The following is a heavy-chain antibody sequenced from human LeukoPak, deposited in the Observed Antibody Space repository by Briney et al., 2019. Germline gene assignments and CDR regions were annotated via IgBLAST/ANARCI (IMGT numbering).Heavy chain of an antibody. J-gene: IGHJ3*02. Sequence: GESLKISCKGSGYSFTSYWIGWVRHVPGKGLEWMGIIYPGDSDTRYSPCFQGQVTISADKSMSTAYLQWSSLKASDTAMYYCARRRGRYSGDAFDIWDQGTMVTVSS. CDR1: GYSFTSYW. D-gene: IGHD1-26*01. CDR2: IYPGDSDT. CDR3: ARRRGRYSGDAFDI. V-gene: IGHV5-51*01.